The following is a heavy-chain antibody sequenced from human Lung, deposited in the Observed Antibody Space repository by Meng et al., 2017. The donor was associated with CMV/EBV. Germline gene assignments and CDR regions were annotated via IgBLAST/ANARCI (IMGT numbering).Heavy chain of an antibody. Sequence: LXXTVSGDSITSSSYYWGWIRQPPGKGLEWIGSMYYSANTYYNPSLKSRVTISVDTSQNQFSLTLTSVTAADTAVYYCAFSSGADYGSGSRDYWGQGTXVTVAS. V-gene: IGHV4-39*01. J-gene: IGHJ4*02. CDR3: AFSSGADYGSGSRDY. CDR1: GDSITSSSYY. CDR2: MYYSANT. D-gene: IGHD3-10*01.